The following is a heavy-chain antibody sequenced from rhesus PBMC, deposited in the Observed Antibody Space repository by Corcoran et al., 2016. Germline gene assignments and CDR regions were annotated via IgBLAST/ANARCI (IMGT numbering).Heavy chain of an antibody. CDR3: ARDGGFDY. V-gene: IGHV5-2*01. J-gene: IGHJ4*01. CDR2: SYPGDSDT. D-gene: IGHD2-39*02. Sequence: QGPGKGLEWMGMSYPGDSDTRYSPSFQGKVTISADKSISTAYLQWSSLKASDTATYYCARDGGFDYWGQGVLVTVSS.